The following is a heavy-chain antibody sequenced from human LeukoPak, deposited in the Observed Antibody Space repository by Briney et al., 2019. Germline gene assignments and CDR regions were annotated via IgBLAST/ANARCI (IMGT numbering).Heavy chain of an antibody. Sequence: TLSLTCAVSGDSISSDGHSWSWIPQPPGKGLEWVGYIYHSGAAYHNPSLKSRLALSVDTPNNQFSLRLRSVTAADTAVYYCVRGVGGEYFYFDRWGQGALVTVSA. V-gene: IGHV4-30-4*07. CDR1: GDSISSDGHS. J-gene: IGHJ4*02. CDR3: VRGVGGEYFYFDR. CDR2: IYHSGAA. D-gene: IGHD1-26*01.